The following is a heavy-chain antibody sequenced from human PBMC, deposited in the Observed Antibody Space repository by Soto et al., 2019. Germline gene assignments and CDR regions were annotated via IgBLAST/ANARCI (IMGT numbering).Heavy chain of an antibody. CDR3: ARGRYGAY. J-gene: IGHJ4*02. Sequence: QVHMVQSGAEVKKPGASVKVSCKGSGYAFTTYGITWVRQAPGQGLEWMVWTSAHNGNTNYAQKLQGRVTVTRDPSTSTAYMELRSLSSDDTAVYYCARGRYGAYWGQGALVTVSS. CDR1: GYAFTTYG. CDR2: TSAHNGNT. V-gene: IGHV1-18*01. D-gene: IGHD3-10*01.